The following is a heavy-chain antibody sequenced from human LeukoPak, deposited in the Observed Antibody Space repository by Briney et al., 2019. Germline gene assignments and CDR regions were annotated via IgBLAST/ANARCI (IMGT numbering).Heavy chain of an antibody. V-gene: IGHV3-30*02. J-gene: IGHJ6*03. CDR3: AELVKHCSSTSCYLDMDV. Sequence: PGGSLRLSCAASGFTFSSYGMHWVRQAPGKGLEWVAFIRYDGSNKYYADSVKGRFTISRDNSKNTLYLQMNSVRAEDTAVYYCAELVKHCSSTSCYLDMDVWGKGTTVTVSS. CDR1: GFTFSSYG. CDR2: IRYDGSNK. D-gene: IGHD2-2*01.